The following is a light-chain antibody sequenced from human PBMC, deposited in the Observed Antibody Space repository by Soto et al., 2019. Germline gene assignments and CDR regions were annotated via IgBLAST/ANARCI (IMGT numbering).Light chain of an antibody. V-gene: IGKV3-20*01. J-gene: IGKJ1*01. CDR1: QTVGRDY. Sequence: EIVLTQSPGTLSLSPGERATLSCRASQTVGRDYLGWYQQKPGQAPRLLSYDASYRATGISDRFSGSGSGTDFTLTISRLEPEDFAVYCCQQYASPPVTFGQGTRVEIK. CDR2: DAS. CDR3: QQYASPPVT.